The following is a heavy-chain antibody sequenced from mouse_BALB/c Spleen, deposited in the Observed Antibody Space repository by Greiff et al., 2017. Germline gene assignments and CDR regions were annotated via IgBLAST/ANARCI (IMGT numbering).Heavy chain of an antibody. CDR2: IDPENGDT. V-gene: IGHV14-4*02. J-gene: IGHJ2*01. CDR3: NGGRYYFDY. D-gene: IGHD4-1*01. CDR1: GFNIKDYY. Sequence: EVQLQQSGAELVRSGASVKLSCTASGFNIKDYYMHWVKQRPEQGLEWIGWIDPENGDTEYAPKFQGKATMTADTSSNTAYLQLSSLTSEDTAVYYCNGGRYYFDYWGQGTTLTVSS.